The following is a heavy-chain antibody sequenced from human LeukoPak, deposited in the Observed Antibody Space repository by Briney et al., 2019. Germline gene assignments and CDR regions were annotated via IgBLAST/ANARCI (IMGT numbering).Heavy chain of an antibody. D-gene: IGHD6-19*01. CDR1: GFTFSSYG. CDR3: AKGDQWLARAAEYFQH. Sequence: GGSLRLSCGASGFTFSSYGMHWVRQAPDKGLEWVAFIRYDGSNKYYADSVKGRFTISRDNSKNTLYLQMNSLRAEDTAVYYCAKGDQWLARAAEYFQHWGQGTLVTVSS. V-gene: IGHV3-30*02. CDR2: IRYDGSNK. J-gene: IGHJ1*01.